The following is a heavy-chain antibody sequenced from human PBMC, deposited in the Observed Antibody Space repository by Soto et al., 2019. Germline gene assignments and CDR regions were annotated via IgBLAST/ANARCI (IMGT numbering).Heavy chain of an antibody. CDR3: ARDVDDHDSFGI. J-gene: IGHJ3*02. Sequence: EVQLVESGGGLVQPGGSLRLSCAASGFTFSSYAMHWVRQAPGKGLEYVSAISSNGGSTYYANSVKGRFTISRDNFKNPLYLPKGTLRDEDIVVYYWARDVDDHDSFGIRGQGTMVTVSS. CDR2: ISSNGGST. CDR1: GFTFSSYA. V-gene: IGHV3-64*01.